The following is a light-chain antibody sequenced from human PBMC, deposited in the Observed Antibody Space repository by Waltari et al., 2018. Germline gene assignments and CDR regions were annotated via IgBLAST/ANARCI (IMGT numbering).Light chain of an antibody. Sequence: SSDLTQDPSLSVALGQTVRITCQGASIRRYSARWYQQRPGQAPILVLFGPDNRPSGIPDRFSGSTSGNTASLTITGAQAEDEADYYCHSRETFSTRLFGGGTRLTV. CDR3: HSRETFSTRL. CDR2: GPD. V-gene: IGLV3-19*01. J-gene: IGLJ2*01. CDR1: SIRRYS.